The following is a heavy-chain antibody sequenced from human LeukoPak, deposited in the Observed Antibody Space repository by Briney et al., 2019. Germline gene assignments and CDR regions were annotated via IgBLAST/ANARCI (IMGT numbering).Heavy chain of an antibody. Sequence: ASVKVSCKASGYTFTYRYLHWVRQAPGQALEWMGWITPFNGNTNYAQKFQDRVTITRDRSMSTAYMELGSLRSEDTAMYYCATGVTDYYFDYWGQGTLVTVSS. D-gene: IGHD2-21*02. CDR1: GYTFTYRY. J-gene: IGHJ4*02. CDR2: ITPFNGNT. CDR3: ATGVTDYYFDY. V-gene: IGHV1-45*02.